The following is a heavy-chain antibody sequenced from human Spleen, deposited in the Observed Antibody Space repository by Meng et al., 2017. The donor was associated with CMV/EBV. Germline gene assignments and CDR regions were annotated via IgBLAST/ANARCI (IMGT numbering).Heavy chain of an antibody. V-gene: IGHV5-51*01. CDR3: AKLNGQMAAHY. J-gene: IGHJ4*02. D-gene: IGHD5-24*01. CDR2: IYPGDSDT. CDR1: GYRFTNYW. Sequence: CSASGYRFTNYWLGWVRQMPGTGLEWMGIIYPGDSDTRYSPSFQGQVTISADKSITTAYLQWSSLKASDTAMYYCAKLNGQMAAHYWGQGTLVTVSS.